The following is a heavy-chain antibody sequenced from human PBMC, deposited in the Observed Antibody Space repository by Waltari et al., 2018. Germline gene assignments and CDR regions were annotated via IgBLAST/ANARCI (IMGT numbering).Heavy chain of an antibody. CDR3: ARANTISPLSGNFDY. CDR2: VTPCFGKA. J-gene: IGHJ4*02. Sequence: QVQLVQSGAEVKKPGSSVKVSCKASGGTFSSYAISWVRQAPGQGLEWMGGVTPCFGKANYAQKFQGRVTITADESTSTAYMELSSLRSEDTAVYYCARANTISPLSGNFDYWGQGTLVTVSS. CDR1: GGTFSSYA. V-gene: IGHV1-69*13. D-gene: IGHD3-3*01.